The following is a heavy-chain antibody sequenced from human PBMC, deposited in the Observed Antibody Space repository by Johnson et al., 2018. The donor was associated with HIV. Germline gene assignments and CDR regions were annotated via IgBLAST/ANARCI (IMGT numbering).Heavy chain of an antibody. CDR1: GFTFSSYG. V-gene: IGHV3-23*04. CDR2: ISGSGGST. CDR3: AKEGADYNFWSGYSSNAFDI. Sequence: VQLVESGGGVVQPGRSLRLSCAVSGFTFSSYGMSWVRQAPGKGLEWVSAISGSGGSTYYADSVKGRFTISRDNSKNTLYLQMNSLRAEDTAVYYCAKEGADYNFWSGYSSNAFDIWGQGTMVTVSS. D-gene: IGHD3-3*01. J-gene: IGHJ3*02.